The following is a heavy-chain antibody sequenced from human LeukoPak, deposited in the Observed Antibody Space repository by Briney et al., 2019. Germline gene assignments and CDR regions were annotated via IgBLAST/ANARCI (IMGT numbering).Heavy chain of an antibody. CDR1: GFTFSSYA. V-gene: IGHV3-30*04. CDR3: ARVQFSGYYDILTGYAMWY. CDR2: ISYDGSNK. Sequence: GGSLRPSCAASGFTFSSYAMHWVRQAPGKGLEWVAVISYDGSNKYYADSVKGRFTISRDNSKNTLYLQMNSLRAEDTAVYYCARVQFSGYYDILTGYAMWYWGQGTLVTVSS. J-gene: IGHJ4*02. D-gene: IGHD3-9*01.